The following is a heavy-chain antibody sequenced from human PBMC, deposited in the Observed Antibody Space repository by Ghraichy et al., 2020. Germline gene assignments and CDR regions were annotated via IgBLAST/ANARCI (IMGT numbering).Heavy chain of an antibody. J-gene: IGHJ6*03. CDR3: AREAPMVAKGPYYYYYMDV. Sequence: ASVKVSCKASGYTFTSYAMNWVRQAPGQGLEWMGWINTNTGNPTYAQGFTGRFVFSLDTSVSTAYLQICSLKAEDTAVYYCAREAPMVAKGPYYYYYMDVWGKGTTVTVSS. D-gene: IGHD3-10*01. V-gene: IGHV7-4-1*01. CDR1: GYTFTSYA. CDR2: INTNTGNP.